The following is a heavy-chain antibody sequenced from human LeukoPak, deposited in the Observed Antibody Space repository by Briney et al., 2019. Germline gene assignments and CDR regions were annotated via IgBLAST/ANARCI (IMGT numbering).Heavy chain of an antibody. CDR3: AREGVTKYYFDY. CDR1: GGSISSYY. D-gene: IGHD4-11*01. V-gene: IGHV4-59*01. CDR2: IYYSGST. Sequence: PSETLSLTCTVSGGSISSYYWSWIRQPPGKGREWIGYIYYSGSTDYNPSLKSRVTISVDTSKNQFSLKLSSVTAADTAVYYCAREGVTKYYFDYWGQGTLVTVSS. J-gene: IGHJ4*02.